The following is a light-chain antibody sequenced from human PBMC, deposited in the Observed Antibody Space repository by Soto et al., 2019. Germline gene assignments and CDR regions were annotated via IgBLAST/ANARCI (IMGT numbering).Light chain of an antibody. CDR3: QQYGTSWT. V-gene: IGKV3-20*01. J-gene: IGKJ1*01. CDR1: QSVSSSS. Sequence: EIVLTQSPGTLSLSPGERATLSCRASQSVSSSSLAWYQQKPGQAPRLLIYGACSRATGIPDRFSGSGSGTDFTLTISRLEPEDFAVYYCQQYGTSWTFGQGTKVEIK. CDR2: GAC.